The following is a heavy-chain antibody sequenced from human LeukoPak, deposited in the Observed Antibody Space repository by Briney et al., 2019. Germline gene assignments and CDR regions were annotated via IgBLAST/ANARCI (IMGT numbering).Heavy chain of an antibody. CDR2: ISGSGGST. Sequence: PGGSLRPSCSASGVTFSSYAMSCVRQAPGKGLERVSAISGSGGSTYYADSVKGRFTISRDNSKNTLYLQMNSLRAEDTAVYYCAKDLYEQGSPRVLRWFDPWGQGTLVTVSS. CDR1: GVTFSSYA. J-gene: IGHJ5*02. D-gene: IGHD3-10*01. V-gene: IGHV3-23*01. CDR3: AKDLYEQGSPRVLRWFDP.